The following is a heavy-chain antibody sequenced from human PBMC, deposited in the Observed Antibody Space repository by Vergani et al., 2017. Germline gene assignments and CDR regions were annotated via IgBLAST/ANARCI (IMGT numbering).Heavy chain of an antibody. CDR2: IYHSGST. Sequence: QVQLQQWGAGLLKPSETLSLTCAVYGGSFSGYYWSWVRQPPGKGLEWIGEIYHSGSTNYNPSLKSRVTISVDKSKNQFSLKLSSVTAADTAVYYCASRNDYGDYTQLDWGQGTLVTVSS. CDR1: GGSFSGYY. D-gene: IGHD4-17*01. J-gene: IGHJ4*02. CDR3: ASRNDYGDYTQLD. V-gene: IGHV4-34*01.